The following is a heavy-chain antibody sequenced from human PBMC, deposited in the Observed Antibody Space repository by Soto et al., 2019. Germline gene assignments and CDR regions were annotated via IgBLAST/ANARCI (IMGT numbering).Heavy chain of an antibody. D-gene: IGHD1-1*01. J-gene: IGHJ4*02. CDR2: IKQDGSEK. CDR1: GFTFSSYW. Sequence: GGSLRLSCAASGFTFSSYWMGWVCQAPGKGLEWVANIKQDGSEKYYVDYVKGRFTISRDNAKNSLYLQMNSLRAEDTAVYYCVRGDNWNDEASDYWGQGPLVTVSS. V-gene: IGHV3-7*04. CDR3: VRGDNWNDEASDY.